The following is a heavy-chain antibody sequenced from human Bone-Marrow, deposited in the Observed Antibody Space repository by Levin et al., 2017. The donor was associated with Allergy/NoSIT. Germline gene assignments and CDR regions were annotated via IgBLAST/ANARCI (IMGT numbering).Heavy chain of an antibody. CDR2: ISGTGYST. V-gene: IGHV3-23*01. CDR3: AKDMDYYDSSGQHYFYAMDV. D-gene: IGHD3-22*01. CDR1: GFSFTNFA. J-gene: IGHJ6*02. Sequence: GGSLRLSCAASGFSFTNFAMTWVRQAPGKGLEWVSGISGTGYSTYYADSVKGRVTISRDNSKNTLHLQMNGLRAEDTAVYYCAKDMDYYDSSGQHYFYAMDVWGQGTTVTVSS.